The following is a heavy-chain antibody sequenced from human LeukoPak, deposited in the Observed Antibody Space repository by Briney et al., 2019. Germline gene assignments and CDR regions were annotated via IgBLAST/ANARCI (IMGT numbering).Heavy chain of an antibody. CDR3: ARTGAGYYYYYMDV. CDR1: GYSISSGCY. V-gene: IGHV4-38-2*02. D-gene: IGHD1-26*01. CDR2: IYRSGST. J-gene: IGHJ6*03. Sequence: SETLSLTCTVSGYSISSGCYWGWIRQPPGKGLEWIGTIYRSGSTYSNPSLRGRVTISVDTSKNQFSLKLSSVTAADTAVYYCARTGAGYYYYYMDVWGKGTTVTVSS.